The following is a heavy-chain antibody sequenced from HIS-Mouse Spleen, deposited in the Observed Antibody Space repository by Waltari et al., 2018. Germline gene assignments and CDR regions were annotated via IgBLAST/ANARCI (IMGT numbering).Heavy chain of an antibody. CDR3: ARSWGQWYFDL. CDR2: INHSGSP. J-gene: IGHJ2*01. D-gene: IGHD6-13*01. V-gene: IGHV4-34*01. CDR1: GGSFSGYY. Sequence: QVQLQQWGAGLLKPSETLSLTCAVYGGSFSGYYWSWIRQPPGKGLEWIGEINHSGSPNYNPSLKSRVTISVDTSKNQFSLKLSSVTAADTAVYYCARSWGQWYFDLWGRGTLVTVSS.